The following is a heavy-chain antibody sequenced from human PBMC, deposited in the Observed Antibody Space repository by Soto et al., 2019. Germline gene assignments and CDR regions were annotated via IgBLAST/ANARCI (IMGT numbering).Heavy chain of an antibody. CDR2: IIPIFGTA. V-gene: IGHV1-69*13. CDR3: ASARDFWSGPTAFDI. J-gene: IGHJ3*02. Sequence: SAKVSCKASGGTFSSYAISWVRQAPGQGLEWMGGIIPIFGTANYAQKFQGRVTITADESTSTAYMELSSLRSEDTAVYYCASARDFWSGPTAFDIWGQGTMVTVSS. D-gene: IGHD3-3*01. CDR1: GGTFSSYA.